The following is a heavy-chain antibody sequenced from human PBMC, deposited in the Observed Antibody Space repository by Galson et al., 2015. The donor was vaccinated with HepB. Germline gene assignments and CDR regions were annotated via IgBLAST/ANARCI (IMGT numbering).Heavy chain of an antibody. CDR2: IVVGSGNT. D-gene: IGHD3-22*01. Sequence: SVKVSCKASGFTFTSSAVQWVRQARGQRLEWIGWIVVGSGNTNYAQKFQERVTITRDMSTSTAYMELSSLRSEDTAVYYCAARGSVGYYDSSGYYQTPEGGMDVWGQGTTVTVSS. J-gene: IGHJ6*02. V-gene: IGHV1-58*01. CDR1: GFTFTSSA. CDR3: AARGSVGYYDSSGYYQTPEGGMDV.